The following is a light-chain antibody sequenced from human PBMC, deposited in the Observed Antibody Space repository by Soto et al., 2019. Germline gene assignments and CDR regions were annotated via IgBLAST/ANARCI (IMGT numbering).Light chain of an antibody. CDR3: QQYYSTPHT. J-gene: IGKJ2*01. V-gene: IGKV4-1*01. CDR1: QSVLYSSNNKNY. Sequence: DIVMTQSPDSLAVSLGERATINCKSSQSVLYSSNNKNYLAWYQQKPGHPPKLLIYWASTRESGVPDRFSGRGSGTDFTLPISSLQAEDVAVYYCQQYYSTPHTFGQGTKLEIK. CDR2: WAS.